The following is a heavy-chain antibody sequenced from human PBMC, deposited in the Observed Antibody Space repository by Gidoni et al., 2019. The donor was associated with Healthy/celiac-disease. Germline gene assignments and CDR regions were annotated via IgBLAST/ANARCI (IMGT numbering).Heavy chain of an antibody. CDR3: ARDGYSYGYGREGVTYYFDY. Sequence: EVQLVESGGGLVKPGGSLRLSCAASGFTFSSYSMNWVRQAPGKGLEWVSSISSSGSTIYYADSVKGRFTISRDNAKNSLYLQMNSLRAEDTAVYYCARDGYSYGYGREGVTYYFDYWGQGTLVTVSS. D-gene: IGHD5-18*01. V-gene: IGHV3-21*01. CDR2: ISSSGSTI. CDR1: GFTFSSYS. J-gene: IGHJ4*02.